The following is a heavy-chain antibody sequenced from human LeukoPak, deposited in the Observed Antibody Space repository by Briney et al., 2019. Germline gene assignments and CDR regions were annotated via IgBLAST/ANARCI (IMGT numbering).Heavy chain of an antibody. D-gene: IGHD2-15*01. CDR2: ITSTGSTT. J-gene: IGHJ4*02. V-gene: IGHV3-48*01. Sequence: GGSLRLSCAASGFTFSIYSMNWVRQAPGKGLEWVSYITSTGSTTYYADSVKGRFTISRDNAKNSLYLQMNSLRAEDTAVYYCAKDLNVLVVVAGKYDYWGQGTLVTVSS. CDR1: GFTFSIYS. CDR3: AKDLNVLVVVAGKYDY.